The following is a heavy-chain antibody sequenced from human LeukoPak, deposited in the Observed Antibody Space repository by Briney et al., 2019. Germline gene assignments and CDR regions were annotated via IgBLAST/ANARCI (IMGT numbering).Heavy chain of an antibody. CDR2: INHNGNVN. Sequence: PGGSLRLSCAASGFTFSSYWMNWARQAPGKGLEWVASINHNGNVNYYVDSVKGRFTISRDNAKNSLYLQMSNLRAEDTAVYYCARVSNPQWLLRVDYWGQGTLVTVSS. CDR3: ARVSNPQWLLRVDY. D-gene: IGHD6-19*01. J-gene: IGHJ4*02. V-gene: IGHV3-7*03. CDR1: GFTFSSYW.